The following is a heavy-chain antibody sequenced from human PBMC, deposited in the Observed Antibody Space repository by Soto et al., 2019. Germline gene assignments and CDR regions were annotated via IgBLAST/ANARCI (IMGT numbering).Heavy chain of an antibody. Sequence: GESLKISCKGSGYSFTSFWIAWVRQIPGKGLEWMGIIYPGESDTRYSPSFQGQVTFSADKSSSTAYLQWSSLKASDTAMYFCARTRSLTGTGSIDSWGQGTLATVSP. J-gene: IGHJ4*02. CDR1: GYSFTSFW. V-gene: IGHV5-51*01. CDR3: ARTRSLTGTGSIDS. D-gene: IGHD1-20*01. CDR2: IYPGESDT.